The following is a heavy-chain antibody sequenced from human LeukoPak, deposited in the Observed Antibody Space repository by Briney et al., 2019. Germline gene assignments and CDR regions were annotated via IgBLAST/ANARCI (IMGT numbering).Heavy chain of an antibody. J-gene: IGHJ3*02. CDR3: ARGYSSGWNDAFDI. Sequence: SETLSLTCTVSGGSISGYYWSWIRQPPGKGLEWIGYIYTSGSTNYNPSLKSRVTISVDTSKNQFSLKLSSVTAADTAVYYCARGYSSGWNDAFDIWGQGTMVTVSS. CDR1: GGSISGYY. CDR2: IYTSGST. D-gene: IGHD6-19*01. V-gene: IGHV4-4*09.